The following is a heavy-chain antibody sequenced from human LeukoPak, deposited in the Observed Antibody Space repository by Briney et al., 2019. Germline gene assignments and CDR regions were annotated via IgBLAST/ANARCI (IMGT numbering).Heavy chain of an antibody. V-gene: IGHV3-21*04. CDR2: ISASSTYI. J-gene: IGHJ1*01. Sequence: PGGSLRLSCAASGFTFSSYSMNWVRQAPGKGLEWVSSISASSTYIYYADSLKGRFTVSRDNAKNSLYLQISSLRSEDTAVYYCARDSSSWYYREYFQHWGQGTLVTVSS. CDR3: ARDSSSWYYREYFQH. D-gene: IGHD6-13*01. CDR1: GFTFSSYS.